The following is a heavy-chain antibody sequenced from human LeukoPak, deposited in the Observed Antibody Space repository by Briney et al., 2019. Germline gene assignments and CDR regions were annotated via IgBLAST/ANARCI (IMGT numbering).Heavy chain of an antibody. CDR2: ISSSGSTI. CDR3: ARGDLDYYDSSGYPNWFDP. J-gene: IGHJ5*02. CDR1: GFTFSSYE. D-gene: IGHD3-22*01. Sequence: GGSLRLSCATSGFTFSSYEMNWVRQAPGKGLEWVSYISSSGSTIYYADSVKGRFTISRDNAKNSLYLQMNSLRAEDTAVYYCARGDLDYYDSSGYPNWFDPWGQGTLVTVSS. V-gene: IGHV3-48*03.